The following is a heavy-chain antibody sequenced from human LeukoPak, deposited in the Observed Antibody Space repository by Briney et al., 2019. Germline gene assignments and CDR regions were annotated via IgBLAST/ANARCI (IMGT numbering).Heavy chain of an antibody. Sequence: GGSLRLSCAASGFTFSGSAMHWVRQASGKGLEWVGRIRSKANSYATAYAASVKGRFTISRDDSKNTAYLQMDSLKTEDTAVYYCTRHVEGQWLALDAFDIWGQGTMVTVSS. CDR1: GFTFSGSA. J-gene: IGHJ3*02. CDR3: TRHVEGQWLALDAFDI. CDR2: IRSKANSYAT. D-gene: IGHD6-19*01. V-gene: IGHV3-73*01.